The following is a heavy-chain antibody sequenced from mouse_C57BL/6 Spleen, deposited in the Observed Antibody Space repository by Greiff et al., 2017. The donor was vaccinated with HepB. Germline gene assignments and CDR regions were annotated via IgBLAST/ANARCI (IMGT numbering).Heavy chain of an antibody. CDR2: IYPGSGST. CDR3: ARRAYYSNYVVFDV. Sequence: VQLQQPGAELVKPGASVKMSCKASGYTFTSYWITWVKQRPGQGLEWIGDIYPGSGSTNYNEKFKSKATLTVDTSSSTAYMQLSSLTSEDSAVYYCARRAYYSNYVVFDVWGTGTTVTVSS. D-gene: IGHD2-5*01. J-gene: IGHJ1*03. V-gene: IGHV1-55*01. CDR1: GYTFTSYW.